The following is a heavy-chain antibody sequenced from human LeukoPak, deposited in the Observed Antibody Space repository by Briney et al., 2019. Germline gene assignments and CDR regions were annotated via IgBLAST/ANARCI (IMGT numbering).Heavy chain of an antibody. CDR2: ISYDGSNK. Sequence: GGSLRLSCAASGFTFSSYGMHWVRQAPGKGLEWVAVISYDGSNKYYADSVKGRFTISRDNSKNSLYLQMNSLRAEDTAVYYCARGWSDDAFDIWGQGTMVTVSS. D-gene: IGHD2-15*01. V-gene: IGHV3-30*03. CDR3: ARGWSDDAFDI. CDR1: GFTFSSYG. J-gene: IGHJ3*02.